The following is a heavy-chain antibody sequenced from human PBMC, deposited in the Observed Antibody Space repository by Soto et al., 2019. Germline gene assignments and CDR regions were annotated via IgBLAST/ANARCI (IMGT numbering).Heavy chain of an antibody. CDR1: GGSISSYY. Sequence: QVQLQESGPGLVKPSETLSLTCTVSGGSISSYYWSWIRQPPGKGLEWIGYINYSGSTNYNPSLKSRVTISVDTSKNQFSLKLSSVTAADTAVYYCARARELAGLDYWGQGTLVTVSS. V-gene: IGHV4-59*01. D-gene: IGHD1-26*01. CDR2: INYSGST. CDR3: ARARELAGLDY. J-gene: IGHJ4*02.